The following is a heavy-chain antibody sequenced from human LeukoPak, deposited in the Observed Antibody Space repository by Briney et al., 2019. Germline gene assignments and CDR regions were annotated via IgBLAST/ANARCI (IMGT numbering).Heavy chain of an antibody. Sequence: SQTLSLTCTVSGGSISSGDYYWSWIRQPAGKGLEWIGRIYTSGSTNYNPSLKSRVTMSVDTSKNQFSLKLSSVTAADTAVYYCATARENYYDSSGYPYWGQGTLVTVSS. V-gene: IGHV4-61*02. CDR3: ATARENYYDSSGYPY. CDR2: IYTSGST. CDR1: GGSISSGDYY. D-gene: IGHD3-22*01. J-gene: IGHJ4*02.